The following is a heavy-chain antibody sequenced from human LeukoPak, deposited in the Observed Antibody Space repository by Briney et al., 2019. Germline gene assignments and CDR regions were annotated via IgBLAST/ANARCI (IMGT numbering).Heavy chain of an antibody. D-gene: IGHD3-22*01. CDR2: ISGSGGST. J-gene: IGHJ4*02. CDR1: GFTFSSYA. Sequence: PGGSLRLSCAASGFTFSSYAMSWVRQAPGKGLEWVSAISGSGGSTYYADSVKGRFTISRDNSKNTLYLQMNSLRAEDTAVYYCAKAQELYYDSSHGGWDYWGQGTLVTVSS. V-gene: IGHV3-23*01. CDR3: AKAQELYYDSSHGGWDY.